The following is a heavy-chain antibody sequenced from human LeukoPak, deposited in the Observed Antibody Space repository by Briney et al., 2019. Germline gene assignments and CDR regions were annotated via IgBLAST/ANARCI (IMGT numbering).Heavy chain of an antibody. J-gene: IGHJ6*02. CDR2: IYYSGST. D-gene: IGHD3-22*01. CDR1: GGSISSYY. CDR3: ARADSSGYYYEPYYYGMDV. V-gene: IGHV4-59*01. Sequence: SETLSLTCTVSGGSISSYYWSWIQQPPGKGLEWIGYIYYSGSTNYNPSLKSRVTISVDTSKNQFSLKLSSVTAADTAVYYCARADSSGYYYEPYYYGMDVWGQGTTVTVSS.